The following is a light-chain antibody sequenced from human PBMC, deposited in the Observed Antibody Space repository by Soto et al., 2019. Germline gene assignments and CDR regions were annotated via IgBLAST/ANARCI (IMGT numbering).Light chain of an antibody. CDR1: QGISNY. J-gene: IGKJ1*01. Sequence: DIQMTQSPSSLSASVGDRVTITCRASQGISNYLAWYQQKPGKVPKLLIYTAYTFQSGVPSRFSGSGSGTDFTLTISSLQPEDVATYYCQKYNGAPQTFGQGTKVEIK. CDR3: QKYNGAPQT. CDR2: TAY. V-gene: IGKV1-27*01.